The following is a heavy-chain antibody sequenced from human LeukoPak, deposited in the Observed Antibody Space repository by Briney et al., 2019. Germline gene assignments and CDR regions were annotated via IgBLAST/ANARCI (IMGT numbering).Heavy chain of an antibody. D-gene: IGHD2-15*01. J-gene: IGHJ5*02. CDR1: GGSIGSYY. Sequence: SETLSLTCTVSGGSIGSYYWSWIRQPPGKGLEWIGYIYYSGSTNYNPSLKSRVTISVDTSKNQFSLKLSSVTAADTAVYYCARMVAATPWGAFDTWGQGTLVTVSS. CDR2: IYYSGST. CDR3: ARMVAATPWGAFDT. V-gene: IGHV4-59*08.